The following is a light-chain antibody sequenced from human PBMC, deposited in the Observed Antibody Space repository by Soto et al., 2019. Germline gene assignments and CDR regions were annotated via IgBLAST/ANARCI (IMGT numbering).Light chain of an antibody. CDR3: KQYGSSPIT. J-gene: IGKJ5*01. Sequence: EIVLTQSPGTLSLSPGERATLSCRASQSVSSSYLAWYQQKPGQAPRLLIYGVSSRATGIQDRFSGSGSGTDFTLTISRLEPEDFAVYYCKQYGSSPITFGQGTRLEI. CDR1: QSVSSSY. V-gene: IGKV3-20*01. CDR2: GVS.